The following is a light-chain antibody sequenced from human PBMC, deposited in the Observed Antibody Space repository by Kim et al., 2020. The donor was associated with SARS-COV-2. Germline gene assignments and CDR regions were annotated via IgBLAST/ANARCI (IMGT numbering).Light chain of an antibody. CDR2: DNN. Sequence: PGQKVTVACSGSSSNIGKNYVSWYQQLPGTAPKLLIYDNNKRPSGIPDRFSGSKSGTSATLGITGLQTGDEADYYCGTWDSSLSAVFGGGTQLTVL. CDR3: GTWDSSLSAV. J-gene: IGLJ3*02. V-gene: IGLV1-51*01. CDR1: SSNIGKNY.